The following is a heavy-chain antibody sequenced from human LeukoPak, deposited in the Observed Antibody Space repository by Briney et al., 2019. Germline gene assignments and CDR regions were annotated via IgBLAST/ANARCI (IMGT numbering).Heavy chain of an antibody. D-gene: IGHD5-18*01. J-gene: IGHJ4*02. CDR2: IYYDGST. V-gene: IGHV4-59*01. Sequence: SETLSLTCTVSGGSISSYYWSWIRQPPGKGLEWIGYIYYDGSTNYNPSLKSRVTISVDTSKNQFSLKLRSVTAADTAVYFCARDSYNYGSGSLDYWGQGTLVIVSS. CDR3: ARDSYNYGSGSLDY. CDR1: GGSISSYY.